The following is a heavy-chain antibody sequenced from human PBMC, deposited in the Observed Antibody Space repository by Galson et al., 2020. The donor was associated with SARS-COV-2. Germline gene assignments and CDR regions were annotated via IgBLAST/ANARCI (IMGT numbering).Heavy chain of an antibody. CDR1: GYTFISYG. CDR2: ISDYNGNT. Sequence: GESLKISCKASGYTFISYGISWVRRAPGQGLEWMGWISDYNGNTNYVQRLQGRVTMTTDTSTRTAYMELRSLRSDDTAVYYCARAWDSSTWKTYFDYWGQGTLVTVSS. J-gene: IGHJ4*02. V-gene: IGHV1-18*01. CDR3: ARAWDSSTWKTYFDY. D-gene: IGHD6-13*01.